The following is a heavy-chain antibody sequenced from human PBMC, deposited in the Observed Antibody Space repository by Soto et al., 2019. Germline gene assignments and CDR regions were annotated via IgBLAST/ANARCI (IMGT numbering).Heavy chain of an antibody. V-gene: IGHV1-69*02. CDR3: ARADSGYDTSQRNGMDV. D-gene: IGHD5-12*01. Sequence: QVQLVQSGAEVKKPGSSVKVSCKASGGTFSSYTISWVRQAPGQGLEWMGRIIPILGIANYAQKFQGRVTITADKTTITAYMELSSLRSEDTAVYYCARADSGYDTSQRNGMDVWGQGTTVTVSS. CDR1: GGTFSSYT. J-gene: IGHJ6*02. CDR2: IIPILGIA.